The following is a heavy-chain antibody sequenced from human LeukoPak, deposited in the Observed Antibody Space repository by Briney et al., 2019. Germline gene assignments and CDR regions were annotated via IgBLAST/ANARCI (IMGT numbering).Heavy chain of an antibody. CDR2: IYYSGST. D-gene: IGHD6-19*01. CDR3: ARSLYSSGWYRFGCFDY. V-gene: IGHV4-39*01. J-gene: IGHJ4*02. Sequence: SETLSLTCTVSGGSISSSSYYWGWTRQPPGKGLEWIGSIYYSGSTYYNPSLKSRVTISVDTSKNQFSLKLSSVTAADTAVYYCARSLYSSGWYRFGCFDYWGQGTLVTVSS. CDR1: GGSISSSSYY.